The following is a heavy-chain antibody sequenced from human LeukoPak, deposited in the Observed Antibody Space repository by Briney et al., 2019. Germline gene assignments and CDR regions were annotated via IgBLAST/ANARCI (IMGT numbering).Heavy chain of an antibody. V-gene: IGHV4-61*02. D-gene: IGHD6-13*01. Sequence: SETLSLTCTVSGDSISSGDYYWSWIRQPAGKGLEWIGRIYTSGSTNYNPSLKSRVTISVDTSKNQFSLKLSSVTAADTAVYYCARERLGSSELDYWGQGTLVTVSS. J-gene: IGHJ4*02. CDR1: GDSISSGDYY. CDR3: ARERLGSSELDY. CDR2: IYTSGST.